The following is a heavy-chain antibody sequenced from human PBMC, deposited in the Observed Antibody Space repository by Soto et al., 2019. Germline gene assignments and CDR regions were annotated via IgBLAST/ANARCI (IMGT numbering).Heavy chain of an antibody. CDR1: GGSFSGYY. CDR2: INHSGST. Sequence: SETLSLTCAVYGGSFSGYYWSWIRQPPGKGLEWIGEINHSGSTNYNPSLKSRVTISVDTSKNQFSLKLSSVTAADTAVYYCAREYRGSGYLKRYYFDYWGQGTLVTVSS. J-gene: IGHJ4*02. CDR3: AREYRGSGYLKRYYFDY. V-gene: IGHV4-34*01. D-gene: IGHD3-3*01.